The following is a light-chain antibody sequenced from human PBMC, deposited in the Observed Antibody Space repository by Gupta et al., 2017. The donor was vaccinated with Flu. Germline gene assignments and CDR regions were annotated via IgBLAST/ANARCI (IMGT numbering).Light chain of an antibody. J-gene: IGLJ3*02. CDR3: ETWDSNNWV. Sequence: QPVVTQSPSASASLGPWVKLTCTLSSGPSSYIIAWHQQQPGKAPRHLMTLESTGNYNKGSGVPHRFSGSSSGADRHLAISNLQSEDEAEYYCETWDSNNWVFGGGTRVTVL. CDR1: SGPSSYI. CDR2: LESTGNY. V-gene: IGLV4-60*03.